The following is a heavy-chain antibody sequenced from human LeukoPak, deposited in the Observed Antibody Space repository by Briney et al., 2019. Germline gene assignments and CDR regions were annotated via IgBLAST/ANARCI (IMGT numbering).Heavy chain of an antibody. J-gene: IGHJ4*02. D-gene: IGHD3-10*01. CDR2: ISAYNGNT. Sequence: GASVKVSCKASGYTFTSYGISWVRQAPGQGLEWMGWISAYNGNTNYAQKLQGRVTMTTDTSTSTAYMELRSLRSDDTAVYYCARSGDQRFGELFSLFDYWGQGTLVTVSS. V-gene: IGHV1-18*01. CDR3: ARSGDQRFGELFSLFDY. CDR1: GYTFTSYG.